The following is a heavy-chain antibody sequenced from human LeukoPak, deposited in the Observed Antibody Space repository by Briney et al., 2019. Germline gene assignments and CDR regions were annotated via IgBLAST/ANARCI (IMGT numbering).Heavy chain of an antibody. J-gene: IGHJ5*02. V-gene: IGHV5-51*01. CDR1: GYGFTSSW. CDR3: ARQPGAGWFDP. D-gene: IGHD3-10*01. CDR2: INPGDSDT. Sequence: GESLKTSCQASGYGFTSSWIGWARQMPGKGLEWMAIINPGDSDTRYSPSFQGQVTISADKSISTVYLQWGSLKASDTAMYYCARQPGAGWFDPWGQGTLVTVSS.